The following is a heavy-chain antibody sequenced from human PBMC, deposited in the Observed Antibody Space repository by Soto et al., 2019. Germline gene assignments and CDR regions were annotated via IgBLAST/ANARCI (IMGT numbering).Heavy chain of an antibody. CDR2: IHYSGST. D-gene: IGHD6-13*01. Sequence: QVQLQESGRGLVKPSETLSLTCTVSGGSISSYYWSWIRQPPGRGLEWIGYIHYSGSTNYNPSLKSRVTISVDTSKNHFSLKLTSVTAADTAVYYWARVSSSWYGPFDYWGQGTLVTVSS. V-gene: IGHV4-59*01. CDR1: GGSISSYY. J-gene: IGHJ4*02. CDR3: ARVSSSWYGPFDY.